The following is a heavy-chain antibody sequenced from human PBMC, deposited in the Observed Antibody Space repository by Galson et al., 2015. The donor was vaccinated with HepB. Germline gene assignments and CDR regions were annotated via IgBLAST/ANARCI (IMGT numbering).Heavy chain of an antibody. V-gene: IGHV4-61*02. CDR3: AYAVTIFGVVNYDY. D-gene: IGHD3-3*01. Sequence: LSLTCTVSGGSISSGSYYWSWIRQPAGKGLEWIGRIYTSGSTNYNPSLKSRVTMSVDTSKNQFPLKLSSVTAADTAVYYCAYAVTIFGVVNYDYWGQGTLVTVSS. J-gene: IGHJ4*02. CDR2: IYTSGST. CDR1: GGSISSGSYY.